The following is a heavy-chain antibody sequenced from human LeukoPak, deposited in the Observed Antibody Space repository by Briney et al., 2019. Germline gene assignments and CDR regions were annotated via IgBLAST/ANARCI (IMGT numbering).Heavy chain of an antibody. J-gene: IGHJ4*02. CDR1: GDSISSGDYY. D-gene: IGHD3-10*01. CDR2: ISSSGST. V-gene: IGHV4-61*02. Sequence: SETLSLTCTVSGDSISSGDYYWSWIRQPAGKGLEWIGRISSSGSTNYNPSLKSRVTISVDTAKNQFSLELSSVRAAGTAVYYCARGVYASGSFSFDYWGQGTLVTVSS. CDR3: ARGVYASGSFSFDY.